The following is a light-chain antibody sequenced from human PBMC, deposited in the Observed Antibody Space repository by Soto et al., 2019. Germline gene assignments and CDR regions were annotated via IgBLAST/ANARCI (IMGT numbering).Light chain of an antibody. Sequence: EVVLTQSPGTLSLSPGERATLSCRASQSVSSNYLAWYQHKPGQAPRLLIYGASDRAAGIPDRFSGGGSGTDFTLTISRLEPEVFAVYYCQQYGGSLSWTFGQGTKVEIK. V-gene: IGKV3-20*01. CDR1: QSVSSNY. CDR3: QQYGGSLSWT. CDR2: GAS. J-gene: IGKJ1*01.